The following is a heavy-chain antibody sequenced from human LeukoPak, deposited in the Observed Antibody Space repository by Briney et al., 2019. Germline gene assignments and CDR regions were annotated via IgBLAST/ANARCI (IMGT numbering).Heavy chain of an antibody. CDR1: GGSISSYY. V-gene: IGHV4-59*01. D-gene: IGHD6-19*01. J-gene: IGHJ4*02. CDR2: IYYSGST. CDR3: ARGGGVYSRGWYFDY. Sequence: PSETLSLTCTVSGGSISSYYWSWIRQPPGKGLEWIGYIYYSGSTNYNPSLKSRVTISVDTSKNQFSLKLSSVTAADTAVYYCARGGGVYSRGWYFDYWGQGTLVTVSS.